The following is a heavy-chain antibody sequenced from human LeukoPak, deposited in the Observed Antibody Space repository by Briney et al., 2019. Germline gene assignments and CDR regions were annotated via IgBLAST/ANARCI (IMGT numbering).Heavy chain of an antibody. CDR1: GYNFITYG. CDR3: ARYCSSTSCRNFDY. D-gene: IGHD2-2*01. J-gene: IGHJ4*02. CDR2: ISAYNGNT. Sequence: ASVKVSCKTSGYNFITYGISWVRQAPGQGLEWMGWISAYNGNTNYAQKLQGRVTMTTDTSTSTAYMELRSLRSDDTAVYYCARYCSSTSCRNFDYWGQGTLVTVSS. V-gene: IGHV1-18*01.